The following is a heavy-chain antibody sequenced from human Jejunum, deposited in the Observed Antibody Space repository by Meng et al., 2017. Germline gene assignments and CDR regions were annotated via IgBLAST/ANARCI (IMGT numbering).Heavy chain of an antibody. CDR3: ARGNEYSNYGDDF. Sequence: QVKLQQWGAGLLKPSETLSLTCAVYGGSISYYYWTWIRQPPGKGLEWIGEINDSGSTNYNPSLKSRVTISVDTSKSQFYLRVSSGTAADTAVYYCARGNEYSNYGDDFWGQGTLVTVSS. D-gene: IGHD4-11*01. V-gene: IGHV4-34*01. J-gene: IGHJ4*02. CDR1: GGSISYYY. CDR2: INDSGST.